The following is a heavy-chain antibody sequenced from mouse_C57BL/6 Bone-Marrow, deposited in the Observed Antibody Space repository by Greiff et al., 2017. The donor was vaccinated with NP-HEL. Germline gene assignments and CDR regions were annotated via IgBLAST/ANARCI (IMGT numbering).Heavy chain of an antibody. J-gene: IGHJ2*01. CDR1: GFTFTDYY. D-gene: IGHD1-1*01. Sequence: EVKLVESGGGLVQPGGSLSLSCAASGFTFTDYYMSWVRQPPGKALEWLGFIRNKANGYTTEYSASVKGRFTISRDNSQSILYLQMNALRAEDSATYYCARYNNYGSSYRYFDYWGQGTTLTVSS. CDR3: ARYNNYGSSYRYFDY. V-gene: IGHV7-3*01. CDR2: IRNKANGYTT.